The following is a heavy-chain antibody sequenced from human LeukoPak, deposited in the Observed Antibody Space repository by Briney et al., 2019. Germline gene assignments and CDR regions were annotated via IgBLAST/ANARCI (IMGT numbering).Heavy chain of an antibody. CDR1: GGTVWSSF. V-gene: IGHV3-48*01. J-gene: IGHJ4*02. CDR2: ISSSSSTI. CDR3: ARDPGRLIYDY. Sequence: GGSLRLSCAESGGTVWSSFRSWIRQAPGKGLEWVSYISSSSSTIYYADSVKGRFTISRDNAKNSLYLQMNSLRAEDTAVYYCARDPGRLIYDYWGQGTLVTVSS.